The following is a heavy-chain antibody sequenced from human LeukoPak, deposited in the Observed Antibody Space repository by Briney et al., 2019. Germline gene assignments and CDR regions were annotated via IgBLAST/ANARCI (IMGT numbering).Heavy chain of an antibody. D-gene: IGHD4/OR15-4a*01. CDR2: IRYIGNT. CDR1: GCSLSSSSDY. Sequence: SETLSLTCTVSGCSLSSSSDYWGCNHQPPGQGLVWIGSIRYIGNTYYSPSLDRLATISLNTSRNQFSLVLSPVTAADTAVYYCATSRSANYYSGYWGQGILVTVSS. J-gene: IGHJ4*02. CDR3: ATSRSANYYSGY. V-gene: IGHV4-39*07.